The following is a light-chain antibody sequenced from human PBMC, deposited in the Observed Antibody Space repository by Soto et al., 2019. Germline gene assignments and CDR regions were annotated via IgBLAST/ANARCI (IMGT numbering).Light chain of an antibody. V-gene: IGLV2-23*03. Sequence: QSVLTQPASVSGSPGQSITISCTGTSGDVGTYKLVSWYQHHPGKVPRLMIYEGTKRPSGVSDRFSGSKSGNTASLTISGLQAEDEADYYCCSYAGSSTFVVFGGGTQLTV. CDR1: SGDVGTYKL. CDR3: CSYAGSSTFVV. J-gene: IGLJ2*01. CDR2: EGT.